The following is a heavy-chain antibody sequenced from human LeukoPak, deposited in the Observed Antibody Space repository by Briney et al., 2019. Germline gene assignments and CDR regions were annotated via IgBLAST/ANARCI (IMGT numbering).Heavy chain of an antibody. J-gene: IGHJ4*02. CDR2: IYYSGST. V-gene: IGHV4-30-4*08. CDR1: GGSISSGDYY. Sequence: PSQTLSLTCTVSGGSISSGDYYWSWIRQPPGKGLEWVGYIYYSGSTYYNPSLESRVTISVDTSKNQFSLKLGSVTAADTAVYYCARGHYDFWSGYYTQLAGYYFDYWGQGTLVTVSS. CDR3: ARGHYDFWSGYYTQLAGYYFDY. D-gene: IGHD3-3*01.